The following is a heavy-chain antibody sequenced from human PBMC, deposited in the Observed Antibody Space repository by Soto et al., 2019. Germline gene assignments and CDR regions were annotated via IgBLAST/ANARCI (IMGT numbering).Heavy chain of an antibody. CDR2: ISAYNGNT. CDR3: AATGCSSTSCPYYYYMDV. V-gene: IGHV1-18*01. Sequence: GASVKVSCKASGYTFTSYGISWVRQAPGQGLEWMGWISAYNGNTNYAQKLQDRVTITTDISTSTAYMELSSLRSEDTAVYYCAATGCSSTSCPYYYYMDVWGKGTTVTVSS. D-gene: IGHD2-2*01. CDR1: GYTFTSYG. J-gene: IGHJ6*03.